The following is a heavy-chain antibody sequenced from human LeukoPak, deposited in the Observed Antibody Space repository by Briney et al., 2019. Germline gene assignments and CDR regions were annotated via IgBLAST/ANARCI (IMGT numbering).Heavy chain of an antibody. CDR2: IYYSGST. J-gene: IGHJ6*02. CDR1: GGSISSGGYY. V-gene: IGHV4-31*03. CDR3: ARKGLEWLLPDLYYGMDV. Sequence: SGTLSLTCTVSGGSISSGGYYWSWIRQHPGKGLEWIGYIYYSGSTYYNPSLKSRVTISVDTSKNQFSLKLSSVTAADTAVYYCARKGLEWLLPDLYYGMDVWGQGTTVTVSS. D-gene: IGHD3-3*01.